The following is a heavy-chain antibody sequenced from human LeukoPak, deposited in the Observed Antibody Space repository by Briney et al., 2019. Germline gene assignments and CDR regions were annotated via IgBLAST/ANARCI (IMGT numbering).Heavy chain of an antibody. D-gene: IGHD3-10*01. Sequence: GGSLRLSCAASGFTFSSYAMSWVRQAPGKGLEWVAVISYDGSNKYYADSVKGRFTISRDNSKNTLYLQMNSLRAEDTAVYYCAKDKVTMVRGVIPWDYYYYYMDVWGKGTTVTISS. CDR3: AKDKVTMVRGVIPWDYYYYYMDV. V-gene: IGHV3-30*18. J-gene: IGHJ6*03. CDR1: GFTFSSYA. CDR2: ISYDGSNK.